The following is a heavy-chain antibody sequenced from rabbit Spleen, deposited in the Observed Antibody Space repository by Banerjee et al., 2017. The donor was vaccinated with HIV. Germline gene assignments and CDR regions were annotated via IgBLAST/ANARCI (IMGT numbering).Heavy chain of an antibody. J-gene: IGHJ4*01. CDR3: ARDLVAVIGWNFNL. V-gene: IGHV1S45*01. CDR2: INIVTGKS. Sequence: EQLEESGGGLVKPEGSLTLTCKASGVSLNDKDVMCWVRQAPGKGLEWIACINIVTGKSVYASCAKGRFTMSRTSSTTVTLQMTSLTAADTATYFCARDLVAVIGWNFNLWGPGTLVTFS. CDR1: GVSLNDKDV. D-gene: IGHD1-1*01.